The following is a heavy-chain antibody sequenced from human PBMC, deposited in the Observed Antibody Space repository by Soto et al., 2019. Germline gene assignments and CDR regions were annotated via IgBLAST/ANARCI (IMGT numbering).Heavy chain of an antibody. V-gene: IGHV4-59*01. CDR3: SRERGAVASTADAFDI. CDR1: GGAITGYY. Sequence: KPSETLSLTCNVSGGAITGYYWNWIRQPPGKGLEWIGYVYFSGSTEYNPSLKSRVTISVDMSKNQFSLRLTSVTSADTAVYYCSRERGAVASTADAFDIWGQGTMVTVSS. CDR2: VYFSGST. J-gene: IGHJ3*02. D-gene: IGHD6-19*01.